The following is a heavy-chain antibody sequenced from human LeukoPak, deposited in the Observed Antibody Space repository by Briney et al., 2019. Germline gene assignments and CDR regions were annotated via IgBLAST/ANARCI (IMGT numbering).Heavy chain of an antibody. V-gene: IGHV3-30-3*01. J-gene: IGHJ4*02. CDR2: ISHDRSNN. D-gene: IGHD3-10*01. CDR1: GFTFSSYA. CDR3: ARDLSGSYMADY. Sequence: PGRSLRLSCVVSGFTFSSYAMHWARQAPGKGLEWVAVISHDRSNNCHADSVKGRFTISRDNSKNTLYLQMNSLRVEDTAVYYCARDLSGSYMADYWGQGTLVTVSS.